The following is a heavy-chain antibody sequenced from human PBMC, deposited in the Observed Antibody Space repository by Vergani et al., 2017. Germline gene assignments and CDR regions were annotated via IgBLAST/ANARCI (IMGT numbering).Heavy chain of an antibody. D-gene: IGHD6-13*01. Sequence: QVQLVQSGAEVKKPGSSVKVSCKASGGTFSSYAISWVRQAPGQGLEWMGGIIPIFGIANYAQKFQGRVTITADKSTSTAYMELSSLRSEDTAVYYCVKDGTGVGSWYPDYYYGMDVWGQGTTVTVSS. CDR2: IIPIFGIA. V-gene: IGHV1-69*17. CDR1: GGTFSSYA. J-gene: IGHJ6*02. CDR3: VKDGTGVGSWYPDYYYGMDV.